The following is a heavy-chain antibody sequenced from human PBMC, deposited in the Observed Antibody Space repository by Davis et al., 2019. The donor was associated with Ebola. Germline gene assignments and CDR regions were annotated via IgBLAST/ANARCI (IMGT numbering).Heavy chain of an antibody. CDR3: AGVGGRDGYNFEGGQFDY. Sequence: PGGSLRLSCAASGFTFSDYYMSWIRQAPGKGLEWVSYISSSSSYTNYADSVKGRFTISRDNAKNSLYLQMNSLRDEDTAVYYCAGVGGRDGYNFEGGQFDYWGQGTLVTVSS. J-gene: IGHJ4*02. CDR1: GFTFSDYY. V-gene: IGHV3-11*06. D-gene: IGHD5-24*01. CDR2: ISSSSSYT.